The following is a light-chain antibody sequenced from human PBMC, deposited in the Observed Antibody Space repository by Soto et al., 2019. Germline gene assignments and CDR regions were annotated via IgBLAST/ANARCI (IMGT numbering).Light chain of an antibody. V-gene: IGKV2-28*01. J-gene: IGKJ2*01. Sequence: DIVMTQSPLSLPVTPGEPASISCRSSQSLLHSNGYNYLDWYLQKPGQSPQLLTYLGSNRASGVPDRFSGSGSGTDFTLKISRVSAEDVGVYYCMQALQTPRYTFCQGTKLEIK. CDR2: LGS. CDR3: MQALQTPRYT. CDR1: QSLLHSNGYNY.